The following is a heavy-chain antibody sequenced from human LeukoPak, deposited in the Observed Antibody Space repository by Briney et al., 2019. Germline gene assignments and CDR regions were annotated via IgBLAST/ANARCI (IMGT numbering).Heavy chain of an antibody. CDR1: GFTFGDYA. V-gene: IGHV3-49*04. Sequence: GGSLRLSCTASGFTFGDYAMTWVRQAPGKGLEWVGFIRSNLYGGTPEYAASVKGRFTISRDDSNSIAYLEMDNLKTDDTAVYYCTRDQTPYYWGQGTLVTVSS. CDR3: TRDQTPYY. J-gene: IGHJ4*02. CDR2: IRSNLYGGTP.